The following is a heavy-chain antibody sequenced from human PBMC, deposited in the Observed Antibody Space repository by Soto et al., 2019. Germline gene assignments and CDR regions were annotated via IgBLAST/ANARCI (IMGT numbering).Heavy chain of an antibody. CDR1: GGSISVYY. Sequence: TLSLTCTISGGSISVYYWSWIRQSPGQGLEWIGYIYDSGSPYYNPSLKTRVTISADTSKNQISLKLTSATAADTAVYFCARGVGSSPPRYWGRGTLVTVSS. V-gene: IGHV4-59*01. D-gene: IGHD3-9*01. CDR2: IYDSGSP. CDR3: ARGVGSSPPRY. J-gene: IGHJ4*02.